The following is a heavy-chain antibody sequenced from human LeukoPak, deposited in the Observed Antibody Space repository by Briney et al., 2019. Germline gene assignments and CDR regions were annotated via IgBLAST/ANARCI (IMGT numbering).Heavy chain of an antibody. CDR1: GFTFSSYA. J-gene: IGHJ4*02. V-gene: IGHV3-23*01. D-gene: IGHD3-10*01. Sequence: GGSLRLSCAASGFTFSSYAMSWVRQAPGKGLEWVSAISGSGGSTYYADSVMGRFTISRDNSKNTLYLQMNSLRAEDTAVYYCASYYYGSGSYFDYFDYWGQGTLVTVSS. CDR2: ISGSGGST. CDR3: ASYYYGSGSYFDYFDY.